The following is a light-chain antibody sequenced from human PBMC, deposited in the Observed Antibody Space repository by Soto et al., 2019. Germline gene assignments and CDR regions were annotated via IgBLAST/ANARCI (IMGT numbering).Light chain of an antibody. CDR3: CSYAGSPHYV. CDR1: SNDVGGYNY. V-gene: IGLV2-11*01. CDR2: DVI. Sequence: QSVLTQPRSVSGSPGQSVTISCTGTSNDVGGYNYVSWYQQHPGKAPKFMIYDVIMRPSGVPNRFSGSRSDITASLTISGLQAEDEAEYYCCSYAGSPHYVFGTGTKVTVL. J-gene: IGLJ1*01.